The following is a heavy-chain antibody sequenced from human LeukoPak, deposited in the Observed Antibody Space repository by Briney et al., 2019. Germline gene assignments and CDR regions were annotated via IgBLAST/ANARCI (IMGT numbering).Heavy chain of an antibody. CDR2: ISPRGDIT. J-gene: IGHJ5*02. Sequence: GGTLRLSCAASGLTFSNHGMNWVRQAPGKGLEWVSGISPRGDITYYADSVQGWFTISRDNSKNTAYLQMNSLKTEDTAVYYCTTVDTAIPGGEFDPWGQGTLVTVSS. V-gene: IGHV3-23*01. CDR1: GLTFSNHG. D-gene: IGHD5-18*01. CDR3: TTVDTAIPGGEFDP.